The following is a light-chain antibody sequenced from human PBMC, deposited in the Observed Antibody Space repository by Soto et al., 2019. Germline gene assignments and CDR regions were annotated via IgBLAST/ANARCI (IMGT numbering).Light chain of an antibody. CDR1: SSDVGGYNY. V-gene: IGLV2-14*03. J-gene: IGLJ2*01. Sequence: QSVLTQPASVSGSPGQSITISCTGTSSDVGGYNYVSWYQHHPGKTPKLMIYDVNNRPSGVSNRFSGSKSGNTASLTISGLQAEDEADYYCSSYTSSNTVVFGGGTKLTVL. CDR2: DVN. CDR3: SSYTSSNTVV.